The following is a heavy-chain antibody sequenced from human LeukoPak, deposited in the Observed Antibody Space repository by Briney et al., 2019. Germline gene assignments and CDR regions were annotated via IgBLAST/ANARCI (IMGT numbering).Heavy chain of an antibody. J-gene: IGHJ4*02. Sequence: GGSLRLSCAASGFTFSSYAMSWVRQAPGKGLEWVSSTTGSGGTTYYADSVKGRFTISRDNSKNTLYLQMTSLRAEDTAVYYCAKDPASSASSGYYSFDYWGQGTLVTVSS. V-gene: IGHV3-23*01. CDR1: GFTFSSYA. CDR3: AKDPASSASSGYYSFDY. D-gene: IGHD3-22*01. CDR2: TTGSGGTT.